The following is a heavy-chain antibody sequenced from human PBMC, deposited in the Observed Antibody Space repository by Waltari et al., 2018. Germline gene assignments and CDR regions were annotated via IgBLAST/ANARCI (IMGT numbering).Heavy chain of an antibody. CDR1: GGSISSSNW. J-gene: IGHJ3*02. CDR3: ARGGESYYPFDAFDI. V-gene: IGHV4-4*02. D-gene: IGHD1-26*01. Sequence: QVQLQESGPGLVKPSGTLSLTCAVSGGSISSSNWWSWVRQPPGKGLEWIGEIYHSGSTNYNPSLKSRATISVDKSKNQFSLKLSSVTAADTAVYYCARGGESYYPFDAFDIWGQGTMVTVSS. CDR2: IYHSGST.